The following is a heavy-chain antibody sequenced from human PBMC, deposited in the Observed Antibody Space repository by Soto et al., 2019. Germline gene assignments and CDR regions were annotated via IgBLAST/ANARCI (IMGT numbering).Heavy chain of an antibody. CDR3: AAGGGLPRYY. CDR1: GGSISSGDYS. J-gene: IGHJ4*02. Sequence: SETLSLTCAVSGGSISSGDYSWTWIRQPPGKGLEWIGYIYHSGSTYYNPSLKSRVTISVDRSKNQFSLKLSSVTAADTAVYYCAAGGGLPRYYWGQGTLVTVSS. D-gene: IGHD5-12*01. CDR2: IYHSGST. V-gene: IGHV4-30-2*01.